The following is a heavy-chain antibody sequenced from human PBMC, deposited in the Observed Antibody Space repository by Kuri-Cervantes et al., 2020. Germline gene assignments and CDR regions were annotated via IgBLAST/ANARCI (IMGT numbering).Heavy chain of an antibody. CDR2: IYTSGST. D-gene: IGHD5-18*01. Sequence: LTLSCTVSGGSISSGSYYWSWIRQPAGKGLEWIGRIYTSGSTNYNPSLKSRVTISVDASKNQFSLKLSSVTAADTAVYYCAIGPHSWIQLRSFMDVLGQGTTVTVSS. V-gene: IGHV4-61*02. CDR1: GGSISSGSYY. J-gene: IGHJ6*02. CDR3: AIGPHSWIQLRSFMDV.